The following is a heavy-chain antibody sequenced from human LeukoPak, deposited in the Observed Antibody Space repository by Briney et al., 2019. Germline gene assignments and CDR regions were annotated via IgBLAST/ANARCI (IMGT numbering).Heavy chain of an antibody. CDR3: TRGAGWLIDY. V-gene: IGHV4-59*01. J-gene: IGHJ4*02. Sequence: SETLSHTCTVPDDSISDYYRGWIRQPPGKGLEWIGYFHNSGTSTYNPSLKSRVTISADTSKNQFSLKLNSLTTADTAVYYCTRGAGWLIDYWGQGTLDTVSS. CDR1: DDSISDYY. D-gene: IGHD3-16*01. CDR2: FHNSGTS.